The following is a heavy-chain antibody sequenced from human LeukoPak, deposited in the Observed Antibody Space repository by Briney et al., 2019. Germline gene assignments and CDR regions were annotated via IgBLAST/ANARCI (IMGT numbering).Heavy chain of an antibody. Sequence: GGSLRLSCAASGFTFVSYAMTWVRQAPGKGLEWVSAINGGGDTTYYADSVKGRFTISRDKSKNTMYLQMNSLRAEDTALYYCAKALDAYGYMRFDFWGQGTLVTVSS. CDR2: INGGGDTT. V-gene: IGHV3-23*01. CDR1: GFTFVSYA. CDR3: AKALDAYGYMRFDF. J-gene: IGHJ4*02. D-gene: IGHD5-18*01.